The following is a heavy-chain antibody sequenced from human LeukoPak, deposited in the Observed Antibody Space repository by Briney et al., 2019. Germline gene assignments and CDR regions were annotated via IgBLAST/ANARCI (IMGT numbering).Heavy chain of an antibody. CDR2: IRFDGSKE. J-gene: IGHJ4*02. Sequence: GGPLRLSCTASAIIFSNYGMHWVRQAPGKGLEWVSFIRFDGSKEYYAESVKGRFTISRDNAKNSLYLQMNSLRAEDTAVYYCARGYGDYPGYWGQGTLVTVSS. D-gene: IGHD4-17*01. CDR1: AIIFSNYG. CDR3: ARGYGDYPGY. V-gene: IGHV3-30*02.